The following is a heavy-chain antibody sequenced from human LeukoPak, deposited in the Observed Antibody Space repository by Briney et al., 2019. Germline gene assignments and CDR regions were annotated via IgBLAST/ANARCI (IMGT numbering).Heavy chain of an antibody. CDR2: VYNSGST. Sequence: SETLSLTCTVSGASIGTYYWSWIRQPPGKGLEWIGYVYNSGSTNYNPSLKSRVTISVDTAKNQFSLKVSSVTAADTAVYYCARLPYSSSSLDYWGQGTLVTVSS. CDR3: ARLPYSSSSLDY. CDR1: GASIGTYY. J-gene: IGHJ4*02. V-gene: IGHV4-59*08. D-gene: IGHD6-6*01.